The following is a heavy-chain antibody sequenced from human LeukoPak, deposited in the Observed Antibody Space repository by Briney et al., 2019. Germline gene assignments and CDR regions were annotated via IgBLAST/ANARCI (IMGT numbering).Heavy chain of an antibody. J-gene: IGHJ3*02. Sequence: GGSLRLSCAASGFTFSSYSMNWVRQAPGKGLEWVSYISSSSSTIYYVDSVKGRFTISRDNAKNSLYLQMNSLRDEDTAVYYCARSMVRRGYAFDIWGQGTMVTVSS. CDR1: GFTFSSYS. CDR2: ISSSSSTI. V-gene: IGHV3-48*02. CDR3: ARSMVRRGYAFDI. D-gene: IGHD3-10*01.